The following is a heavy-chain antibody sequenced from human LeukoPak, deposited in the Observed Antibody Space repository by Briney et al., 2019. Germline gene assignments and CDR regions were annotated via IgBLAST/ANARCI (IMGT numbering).Heavy chain of an antibody. CDR1: GYSISSGYY. D-gene: IGHD6-13*01. V-gene: IGHV4-38-2*02. CDR3: ARADYSSTWSHDYYYMDV. CDR2: IYHSGST. Sequence: PSETLSLTCTVSGYSISSGYYWGWIRQPPGKGLEWIGSIYHSGSTYYNPSLKSRVTISVDTSKNHFSLKLSSVTDADTAVYYCARADYSSTWSHDYYYMDVWGKGTTVTVSS. J-gene: IGHJ6*03.